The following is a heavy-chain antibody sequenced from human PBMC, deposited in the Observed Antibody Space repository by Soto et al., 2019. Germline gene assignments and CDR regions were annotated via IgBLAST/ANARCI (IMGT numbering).Heavy chain of an antibody. CDR1: GYSIASGYC. CDR3: DRTFDYCGIDV. Sequence: PSETLSLTCAVSGYSIASGYCWAWIRQSPGKGLEWIGSIYHAGSVYYNPSLNSRVAVSLDTSKNHFSLKLTSVTAADTAVYYCDRTFDYCGIDVWGQGTTVTVSS. CDR2: IYHAGSV. J-gene: IGHJ6*02. V-gene: IGHV4-38-2*01.